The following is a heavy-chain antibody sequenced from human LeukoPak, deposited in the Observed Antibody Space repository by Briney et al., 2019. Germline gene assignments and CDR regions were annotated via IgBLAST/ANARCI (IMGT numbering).Heavy chain of an antibody. Sequence: TGGSLRLSCAASGFTFSSYSMNWVRQAPGKGLEWVSSISSSSSYIYYADSVKGRFTISRDNAKNSLYLQMNSLRAEDTAVYYCARDRTTVTTWRFNAFDIWGQGTMVTVSS. CDR3: ARDRTTVTTWRFNAFDI. V-gene: IGHV3-21*01. CDR2: ISSSSSYI. CDR1: GFTFSSYS. J-gene: IGHJ3*02. D-gene: IGHD4-17*01.